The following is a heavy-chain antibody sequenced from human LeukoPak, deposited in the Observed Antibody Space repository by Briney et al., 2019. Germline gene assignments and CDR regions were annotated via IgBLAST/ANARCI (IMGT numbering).Heavy chain of an antibody. CDR3: ARARGCSSTSCYGHFDY. J-gene: IGHJ4*02. CDR1: GYTFTSYY. CDR2: INPNRGST. D-gene: IGHD2-2*01. V-gene: IGHV1-46*01. Sequence: ASVKVSCKASGYTFTSYYMYWVRQAPGQGLEWMGIINPNRGSTSYAQKFQGRVTMTRDTSTSTVYMELSSLRSEDTAVYYCARARGCSSTSCYGHFDYWGQGTLVTVSS.